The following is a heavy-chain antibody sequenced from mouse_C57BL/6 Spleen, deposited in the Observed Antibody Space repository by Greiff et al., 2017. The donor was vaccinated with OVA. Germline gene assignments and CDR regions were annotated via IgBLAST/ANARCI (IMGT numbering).Heavy chain of an antibody. CDR3: ARYYGSSLHWWAY. D-gene: IGHD1-1*01. J-gene: IGHJ3*01. V-gene: IGHV1-55*01. CDR2: IYPGRGCT. CDR1: GYTFTSYW. Sequence: QVQLQQPGAELVKPGASVKMSCKASGYTFTSYWITWVKQRPGHGLEWIGDIYPGRGCTNYTEKFKSKATLTVDTSSSTAYMQLSSLTSEDSAVYYGARYYGSSLHWWAYWGQGTLVTVSA.